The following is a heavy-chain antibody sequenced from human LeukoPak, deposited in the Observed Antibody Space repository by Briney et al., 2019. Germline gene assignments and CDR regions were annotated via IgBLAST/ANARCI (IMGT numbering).Heavy chain of an antibody. CDR3: AKDILSSGREGDAFDM. CDR2: ISWNSGSI. D-gene: IGHD6-19*01. CDR1: GYTFDDYA. Sequence: PGGSLRLSCAASGYTFDDYAMHWVRQAPGKGLEWVAGISWNSGSIGYADSVKGRFTISRDNAKNSLYLQMNSLRAEDTALYYCAKDILSSGREGDAFDMWGQGTMATVSS. J-gene: IGHJ3*02. V-gene: IGHV3-9*01.